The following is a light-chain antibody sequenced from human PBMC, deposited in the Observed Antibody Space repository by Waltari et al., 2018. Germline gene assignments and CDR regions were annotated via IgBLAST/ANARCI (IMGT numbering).Light chain of an antibody. Sequence: DTQMTQSPSSLSASVGDRVTITCLASRGISIYLAWYQQKPGKIPKPLISKASVLQSGVPSRFRGAGSGTDFTLTITSLQPEDVATYYCQKYSTAPFTFGQGTRLEI. V-gene: IGKV1-27*01. CDR3: QKYSTAPFT. CDR2: KAS. CDR1: RGISIY. J-gene: IGKJ5*01.